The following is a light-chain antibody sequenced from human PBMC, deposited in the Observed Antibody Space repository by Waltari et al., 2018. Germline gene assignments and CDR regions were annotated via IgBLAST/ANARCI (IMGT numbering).Light chain of an antibody. V-gene: IGLV1-44*01. CDR1: RSNIGSNS. CDR3: ATWDDSHNGQGV. Sequence: QSVLTQPPSASGTPGQRVTIPCSGSRSNIGSNSVSWYQQVPGTAPKLLIHSNSQRPSGVPDRFSGSKSDTSASLAISGLQSEDEADYYCATWDDSHNGQGVFGGGTKLTVL. CDR2: SNS. J-gene: IGLJ2*01.